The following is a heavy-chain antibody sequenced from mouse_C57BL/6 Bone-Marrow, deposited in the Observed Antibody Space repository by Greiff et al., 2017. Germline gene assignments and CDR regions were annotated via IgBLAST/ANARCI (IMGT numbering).Heavy chain of an antibody. CDR1: GFTFSDYY. CDR3: AREPGGGSSYWYFDV. D-gene: IGHD1-1*01. CDR2: INYDGSST. J-gene: IGHJ1*03. V-gene: IGHV5-16*01. Sequence: EVKLVESEGGLVQPGSSMKLSCTASGFTFSDYYMAWVRQVPEKGLDWVANINYDGSSTYYLDSLKSRFIISRDNAKNILYLQMSSLKSEDTATDYCAREPGGGSSYWYFDVWDTVTTVTVSS.